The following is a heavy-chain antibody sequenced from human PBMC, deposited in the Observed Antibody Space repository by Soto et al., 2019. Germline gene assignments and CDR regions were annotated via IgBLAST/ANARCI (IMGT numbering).Heavy chain of an antibody. D-gene: IGHD2-2*01. J-gene: IGHJ4*02. V-gene: IGHV4-34*01. Sequence: KSSETLSLTCAVYGGSFSGYYWSWIRQPPGKGLEWIGEINHRGSTNYNPSLKSRVTISVDTSKNQFSLKLSSVTAADTAVYYCARGPKPAASYYFDYWGQGTLVTVSS. CDR1: GGSFSGYY. CDR3: ARGPKPAASYYFDY. CDR2: INHRGST.